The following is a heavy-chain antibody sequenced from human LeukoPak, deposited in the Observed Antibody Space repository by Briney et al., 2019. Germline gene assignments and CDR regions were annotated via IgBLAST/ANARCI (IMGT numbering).Heavy chain of an antibody. V-gene: IGHV1-8*01. J-gene: IGHJ6*03. CDR2: MNPNSGNT. CDR1: GYTFTSYD. D-gene: IGHD5-18*01. Sequence: ASVKVSCKASGYTFTSYDIDWVRQATGQGLEWMGWMNPNSGNTGYAQKFQGRVTMTRNTSISTAYMELSSLRSEDTAVYYCARDNGGTAMAYYYYYYMDVWGKGTTVIISS. CDR3: ARDNGGTAMAYYYYYYMDV.